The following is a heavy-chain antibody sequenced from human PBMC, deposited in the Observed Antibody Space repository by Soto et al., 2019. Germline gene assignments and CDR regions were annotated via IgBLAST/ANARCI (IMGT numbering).Heavy chain of an antibody. D-gene: IGHD6-13*01. J-gene: IGHJ6*02. CDR2: IYPGDSDT. Sequence: PGESLKISCKGSGYSFTSYWIGWVRQMPGKGLEWMGIIYPGDSDTRYSSSFQGQVTISADKSISTAYLQWSSLKASDTAMYYCATEPYSSSYYYGMDVWGQGTTVTVSS. CDR3: ATEPYSSSYYYGMDV. CDR1: GYSFTSYW. V-gene: IGHV5-51*01.